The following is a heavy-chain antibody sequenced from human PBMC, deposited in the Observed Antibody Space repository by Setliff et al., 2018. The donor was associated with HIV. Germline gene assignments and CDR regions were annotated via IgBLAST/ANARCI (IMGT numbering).Heavy chain of an antibody. CDR2: ISAYNGNT. V-gene: IGHV1-18*01. CDR3: AGGAYSYGWDYYNYGMDV. CDR1: GYTFTSYG. D-gene: IGHD5-18*01. Sequence: ASVKVSCKASGYTFTSYGISWVRQAPGQGLEWMGWISAYNGNTNYAQKLQGRVTMTTDTSTSTAYMELRSLRSDDTAVYYCAGGAYSYGWDYYNYGMDVWGQGTTVTVSS. J-gene: IGHJ6*02.